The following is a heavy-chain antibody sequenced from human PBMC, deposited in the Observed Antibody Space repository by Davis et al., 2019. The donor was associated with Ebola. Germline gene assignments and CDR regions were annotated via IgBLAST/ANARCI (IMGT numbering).Heavy chain of an antibody. D-gene: IGHD1-26*01. CDR1: GFTFSSYS. J-gene: IGHJ6*04. V-gene: IGHV3-21*01. Sequence: PGGSLRLSCAASGFTFSSYSMNWVRQAPGKGLEWVSSISSSSSYIYYADSVKGRFTISRDNAKNSLYLQMNSLRAEDTAVYYCARDMGSNTQGDYYYYYGMDVWGKGTTVTVSS. CDR3: ARDMGSNTQGDYYYYYGMDV. CDR2: ISSSSSYI.